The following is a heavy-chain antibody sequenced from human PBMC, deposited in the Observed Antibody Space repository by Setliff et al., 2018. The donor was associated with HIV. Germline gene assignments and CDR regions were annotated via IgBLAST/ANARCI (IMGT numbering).Heavy chain of an antibody. Sequence: PSETLSLTCTVSGGSISAYYWSWIRQPPGKGLEWIGTVSDSGSGHYNPPLNSRVTISVDTSKNQFSLKLTSVTAADTAVYYCARDQSIAARYLFDPWGQGTLVTVSS. D-gene: IGHD6-6*01. CDR1: GGSISAYY. J-gene: IGHJ5*02. CDR3: ARDQSIAARYLFDP. CDR2: VSDSGSG. V-gene: IGHV4-59*12.